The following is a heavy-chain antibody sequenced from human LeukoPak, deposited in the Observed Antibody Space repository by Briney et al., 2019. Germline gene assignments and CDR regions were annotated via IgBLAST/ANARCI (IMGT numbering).Heavy chain of an antibody. CDR2: INHSGST. CDR3: ASVLYYVSSGLNDY. CDR1: GGSFSGYY. J-gene: IGHJ4*02. D-gene: IGHD3-22*01. V-gene: IGHV4-34*01. Sequence: PSETLSLTCAVYGGSFSGYYWSWIRQPPGKGLEWIGEINHSGSTNYNPSLKSRVTISVDTSKNQFSLKLSSVTAADTAVYYCASVLYYVSSGLNDYWGQGTLVTVSS.